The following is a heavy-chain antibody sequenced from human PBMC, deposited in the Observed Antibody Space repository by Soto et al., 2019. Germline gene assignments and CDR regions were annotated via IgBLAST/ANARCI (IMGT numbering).Heavy chain of an antibody. V-gene: IGHV3-74*01. CDR1: GFTFSSYW. D-gene: IGHD2-15*01. CDR3: ARDPGGGMDV. J-gene: IGHJ6*02. CDR2: INSDGSTT. Sequence: VPVVESGGGLIQPGGSLRLSCAASGFTFSSYWMHWVRQAPGKGLVWVSRINSDGSTTNYADSVKGRLTISRDNAKNTVYLQMNSLRAEDTAVYYCARDPGGGMDVWGQGTTVTVSS.